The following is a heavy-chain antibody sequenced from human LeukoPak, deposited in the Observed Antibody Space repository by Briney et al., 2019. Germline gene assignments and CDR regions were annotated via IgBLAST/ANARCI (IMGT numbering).Heavy chain of an antibody. Sequence: SVKVSCKASGGTFSSYAISWVRQAPGQGLEWMGRIIPIFGTANYAQKFQGRVTITTDESTTTAYMELSSLRSEDTAVYYCARERLYSSGWSDTGPFDYWGQGTLVTVSS. CDR1: GGTFSSYA. J-gene: IGHJ4*02. D-gene: IGHD6-19*01. V-gene: IGHV1-69*05. CDR3: ARERLYSSGWSDTGPFDY. CDR2: IIPIFGTA.